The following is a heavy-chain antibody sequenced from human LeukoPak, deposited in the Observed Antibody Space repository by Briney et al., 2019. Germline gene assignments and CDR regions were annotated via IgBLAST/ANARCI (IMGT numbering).Heavy chain of an antibody. J-gene: IGHJ3*02. D-gene: IGHD1-26*01. Sequence: GGSLRLSCAASGFTFSNYAMNWVRQAPGKGLEWVSSISSSSSYIYYADSVKGRFTISRDDAKNSLYLQMNSLRAEDTAVYYCARVGATTVHAFDIWGQGTMVTVSS. CDR2: ISSSSSYI. CDR3: ARVGATTVHAFDI. CDR1: GFTFSNYA. V-gene: IGHV3-21*01.